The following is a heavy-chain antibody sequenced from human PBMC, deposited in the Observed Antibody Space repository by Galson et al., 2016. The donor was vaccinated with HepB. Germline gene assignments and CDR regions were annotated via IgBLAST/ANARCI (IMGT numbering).Heavy chain of an antibody. CDR1: GFTFGNYW. J-gene: IGHJ6*02. CDR3: ASEGPLALIDS. V-gene: IGHV3-74*01. D-gene: IGHD3-9*01. CDR2: INGGGSST. Sequence: SLRLSCAASGFTFGNYWMYWVRQPPGKGPVWVSRINGGGSSTTYADSVKGRFTISRDNAKNTLYLQMSGLRVEDSALYYCASEGPLALIDSWGQGTTVTVSS.